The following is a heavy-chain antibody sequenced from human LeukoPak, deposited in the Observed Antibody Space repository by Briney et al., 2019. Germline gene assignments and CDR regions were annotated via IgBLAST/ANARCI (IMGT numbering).Heavy chain of an antibody. Sequence: GGSLRLSCAASGFTFSGYGMHWVRQAPGKGVEWVAVISYDGSNKYYADSVKGRFTISRDNSKNTLYLQMNSLRAEDTALYYCAKDMSPSRATVTNPYFDYWGQGTLVTVSS. CDR2: ISYDGSNK. CDR3: AKDMSPSRATVTNPYFDY. V-gene: IGHV3-30*18. CDR1: GFTFSGYG. J-gene: IGHJ4*02. D-gene: IGHD4-17*01.